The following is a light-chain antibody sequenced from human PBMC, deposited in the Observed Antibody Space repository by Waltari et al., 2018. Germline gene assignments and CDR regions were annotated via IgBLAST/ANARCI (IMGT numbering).Light chain of an antibody. CDR1: QTVSSN. Sequence: EIVMTQSPGTLSVSPGERVTLSCRASQTVSSNLARYQQKPGQAPRLLISGASTRATGIPARFSGSGSGTEFTLTISSLQSEDSAIFYCQQYNDWPPTFGQGTKVEIK. J-gene: IGKJ1*01. V-gene: IGKV3-15*01. CDR3: QQYNDWPPT. CDR2: GAS.